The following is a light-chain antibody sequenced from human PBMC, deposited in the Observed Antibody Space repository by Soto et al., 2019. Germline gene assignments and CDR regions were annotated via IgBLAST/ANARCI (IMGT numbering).Light chain of an antibody. CDR2: GAS. J-gene: IGKJ3*01. CDR3: QQYNDWTPFT. V-gene: IGKV3-15*01. CDR1: QTVSST. Sequence: DIVMTQSPATLSVSPGDRATLSCRASQTVSSTLACYQQKPGQAPRLLIHGASNRAAGIPARLSGSGSGTAFTLPISSLQSEDFAVYYCQQYNDWTPFTVGPGTRVDIK.